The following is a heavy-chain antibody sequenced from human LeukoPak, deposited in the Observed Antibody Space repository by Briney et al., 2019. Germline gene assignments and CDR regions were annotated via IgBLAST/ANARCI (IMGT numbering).Heavy chain of an antibody. J-gene: IGHJ6*03. CDR3: TRGVNTYLWFGGDYMDV. Sequence: GASVKVSCKASGYTFTRYYMHWVRQAPGQGLEWMGIINPSGGSTTYAQKFQDRVTITRNTSISTAYMELSSLRSEDTAVYYCTRGVNTYLWFGGDYMDVWGKGSTVTVSS. D-gene: IGHD3-16*01. CDR1: GYTFTRYY. V-gene: IGHV1-46*01. CDR2: INPSGGST.